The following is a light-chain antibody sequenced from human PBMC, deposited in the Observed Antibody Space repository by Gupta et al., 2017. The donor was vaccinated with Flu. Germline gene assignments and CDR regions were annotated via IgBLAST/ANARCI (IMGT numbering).Light chain of an antibody. CDR2: ATN. V-gene: IGLV3-19*01. Sequence: SSELTQDPAVSVALGQTVRITCQGDRLRTSYASWYQQKPGQAPVLVISATNIRPQGIPDRFFSSTSGDTASLTITVAQPEEEAAYYCNPRDSTDNNKAVFGGGTKLTVL. CDR1: RLRTSY. J-gene: IGLJ2*01. CDR3: NPRDSTDNNKAV.